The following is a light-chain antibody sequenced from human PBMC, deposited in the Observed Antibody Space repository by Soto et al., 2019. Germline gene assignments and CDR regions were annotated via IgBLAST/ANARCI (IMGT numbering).Light chain of an antibody. CDR2: DVS. Sequence: QSALTQPASVSGSPGKSITISCTGTSSDVGSYNLVSWYQQHPGKAPKLMIYDVSNRPSGVSNRFSGSKSGSTASLTISGLQAEDEADYYCSAYTTSIALYVFGAGTKVTVL. CDR1: SSDVGSYNL. V-gene: IGLV2-14*02. CDR3: SAYTTSIALYV. J-gene: IGLJ1*01.